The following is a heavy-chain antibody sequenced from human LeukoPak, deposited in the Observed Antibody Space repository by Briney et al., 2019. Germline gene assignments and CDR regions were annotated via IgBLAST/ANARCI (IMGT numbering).Heavy chain of an antibody. CDR3: ANKKSSGYYYAAFDY. CDR2: ISGSGGST. CDR1: GFTFSSYA. D-gene: IGHD3-22*01. Sequence: PGGSLRLSCAASGFTFSSYAMSWVRQAPGKGLEWVSAISGSGGSTYYADSVKGRFTIPRDNSKNTLYLQMDSLRAEDTAVYYCANKKSSGYYYAAFDYWGQGTLVTVSS. J-gene: IGHJ4*02. V-gene: IGHV3-23*01.